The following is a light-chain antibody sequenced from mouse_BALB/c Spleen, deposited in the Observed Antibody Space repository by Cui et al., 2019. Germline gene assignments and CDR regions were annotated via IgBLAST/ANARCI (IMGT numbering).Light chain of an antibody. CDR1: ENIYSY. Sequence: DIQMTQSPASLSASVGETVTITCRASENIYSYLAWYQQKQGKSPQLLVYNAKSLAEGVPSRFSGSGSGTQFSLKINSLQAEDFGSYYCQHHYGTPYTFVGGTKLEIK. CDR2: NAK. V-gene: IGKV12-44*01. J-gene: IGKJ2*01. CDR3: QHHYGTPYT.